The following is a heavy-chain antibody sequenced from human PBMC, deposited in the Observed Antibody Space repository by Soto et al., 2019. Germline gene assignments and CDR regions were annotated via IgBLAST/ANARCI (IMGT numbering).Heavy chain of an antibody. V-gene: IGHV1-2*02. J-gene: IGHJ4*02. CDR2: INPKSGGT. D-gene: IGHD6-19*01. CDR3: GTTRIGGQYGSGWFFDY. Sequence: ASVKVSCKASGYTFTAYYMHWVRQAPGQGLEWMGWINPKSGGTKYAQNFQGRVTMTRDTSMSTAYMELSSLTSDDTAVYYCGTTRIGGQYGSGWFFDYWGQGTLVTVSS. CDR1: GYTFTAYY.